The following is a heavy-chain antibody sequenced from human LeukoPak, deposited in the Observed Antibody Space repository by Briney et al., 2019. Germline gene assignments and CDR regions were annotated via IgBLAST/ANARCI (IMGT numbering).Heavy chain of an antibody. CDR2: ISYDGSNK. D-gene: IGHD3-22*01. J-gene: IGHJ4*02. Sequence: PGGSLRLSCAASGFTFSSYAMHWVRQAPGKGLEWVAVISYDGSNKYYADSVKGRFTISRDNSKNTLYLQMNSLRAEDTAVYYCAREGGYGPDYYYDSSGYLDYWGQGTLVTVSS. V-gene: IGHV3-30*04. CDR1: GFTFSSYA. CDR3: AREGGYGPDYYYDSSGYLDY.